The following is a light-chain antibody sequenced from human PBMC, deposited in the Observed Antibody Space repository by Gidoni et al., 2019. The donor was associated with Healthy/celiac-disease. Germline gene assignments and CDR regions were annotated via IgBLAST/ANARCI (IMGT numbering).Light chain of an antibody. CDR3: QSYDSSLSGVV. J-gene: IGLJ2*01. CDR2: GNS. V-gene: IGLV1-40*01. CDR1: SSNIGAGYD. Sequence: QSVLPPPPSVSGAPGQRVTISCTGSSSNIGAGYDVHWYQQLPGTAPKLLIYGNSNRPSGVPDRFSGSKSGTSASLAITGLQAEDEADYYCQSYDSSLSGVVFGGGTKLTVL.